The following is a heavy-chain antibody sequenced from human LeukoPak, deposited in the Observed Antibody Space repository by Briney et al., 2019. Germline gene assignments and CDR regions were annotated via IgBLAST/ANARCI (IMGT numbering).Heavy chain of an antibody. CDR2: ISGSGGST. CDR3: AKQSTHYDFWSGYYIGPFDY. Sequence: GGSLRLSCAASGFTFSSYAMSWVRQAPGKGLEWVSAISGSGGSTYYADSVKGRFTISRDNSKNTLYLQMNSLRAEDTAVYYCAKQSTHYDFWSGYYIGPFDYWGQGTLVTVSS. D-gene: IGHD3-3*01. V-gene: IGHV3-23*01. J-gene: IGHJ4*02. CDR1: GFTFSSYA.